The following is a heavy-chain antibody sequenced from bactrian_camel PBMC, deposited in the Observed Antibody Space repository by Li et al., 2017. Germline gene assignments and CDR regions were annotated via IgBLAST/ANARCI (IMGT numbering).Heavy chain of an antibody. V-gene: IGHV3S1*01. D-gene: IGHD1*01. CDR3: AIGLHLEVMGSWADADFEY. CDR2: LYIGGGST. CDR1: GYTYSSNC. Sequence: HVQLVESGGGSVQAGGSLRLSCAASGYTYSSNCRAWFRQFPGKEREGVAALYIGGGSTYYADSVKGRFTISHDNAKNMLYLDMNSLKPEDTAMYYCAIGLHLEVMGSWADADFEYWGQGTQVTVS. J-gene: IGHJ4*01.